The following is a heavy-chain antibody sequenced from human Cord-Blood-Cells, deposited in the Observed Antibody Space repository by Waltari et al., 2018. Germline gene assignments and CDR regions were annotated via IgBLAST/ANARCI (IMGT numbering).Heavy chain of an antibody. CDR1: GYTFTGYY. D-gene: IGHD1-26*01. Sequence: QVQLVQSGAEVKKPGASVKVSCKASGYTFTGYYMHWVRQAPGQGLEWRGWINPNRGGTNYAQKFQGWVTMTRDTSISTAYMELSRLRSDDTAVYYCARDGAGAAFDIWGQGTMVTVSS. CDR3: ARDGAGAAFDI. CDR2: INPNRGGT. V-gene: IGHV1-2*04. J-gene: IGHJ3*02.